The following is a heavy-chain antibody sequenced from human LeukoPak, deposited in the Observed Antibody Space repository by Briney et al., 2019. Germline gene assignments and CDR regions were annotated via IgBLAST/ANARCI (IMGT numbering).Heavy chain of an antibody. CDR3: AKTQGYFDY. Sequence: GGSLRLSCVASGFTFSNYWMSWVRQAPGKGLEWVSGISGSGGTTYDADSVKGRFTVSRDNSKNTLYLQMNSLRAEDTAVYFCAKTQGYFDYWGQGTLVTVSS. V-gene: IGHV3-23*01. CDR1: GFTFSNYW. CDR2: ISGSGGTT. J-gene: IGHJ4*02.